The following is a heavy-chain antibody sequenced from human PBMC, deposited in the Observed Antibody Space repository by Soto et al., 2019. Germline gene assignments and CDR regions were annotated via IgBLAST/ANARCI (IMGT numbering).Heavy chain of an antibody. J-gene: IGHJ4*02. Sequence: QLQLQESGPGLVKPSETLSLTCTVSAGSISSSSYYWGWIRQPPGMGLEWIGSIYYSGSTSSNPPLKSRGTISVDTSKNQSSLKLSTVPAANTAVYYCARHSQYQPPHYWGQGTLVAFSS. D-gene: IGHD2-2*01. CDR1: AGSISSSSYY. CDR3: ARHSQYQPPHY. CDR2: IYYSGST. V-gene: IGHV4-39*01.